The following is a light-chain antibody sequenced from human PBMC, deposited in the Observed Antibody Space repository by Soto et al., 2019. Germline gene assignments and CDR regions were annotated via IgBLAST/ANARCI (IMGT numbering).Light chain of an antibody. J-gene: IGLJ2*01. CDR1: SSNIGAGYD. CDR3: QSYDSSLTVV. Sequence: QSVLTQPPSVSGAPGQRVTISCTGSSSNIGAGYDVPWYQQLPGTAPKLLIYVTINRPSGVPDRFSGSKSGTSASLAITGLQAEDEADYYCQSYDSSLTVVFGGGTQLTVL. CDR2: VTI. V-gene: IGLV1-40*01.